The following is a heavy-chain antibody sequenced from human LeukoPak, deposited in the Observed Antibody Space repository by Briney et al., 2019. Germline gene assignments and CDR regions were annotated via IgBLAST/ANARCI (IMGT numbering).Heavy chain of an antibody. Sequence: SETLSLTCTVSGDSISSRNIYWGWIRQAPGKGLEWIGTVYHSGSTYYNPSLETRVVISADTSKNQLSLGLSSVPAADRGLYYFWRHLYFYGSGSRYFDFWGQGTLVTVSS. CDR2: VYHSGST. J-gene: IGHJ4*02. V-gene: IGHV4-39*01. CDR3: WRHLYFYGSGSRYFDF. D-gene: IGHD3-10*01. CDR1: GDSISSRNIY.